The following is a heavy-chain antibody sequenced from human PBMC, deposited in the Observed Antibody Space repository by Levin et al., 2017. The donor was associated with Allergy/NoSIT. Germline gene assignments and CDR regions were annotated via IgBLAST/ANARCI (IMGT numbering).Heavy chain of an antibody. CDR2: ISDYNVNT. CDR1: GYPFTTYG. CDR3: ARNRITIIRRVRRPVEGMDV. D-gene: IGHD3-10*01. J-gene: IGHJ6*02. Sequence: ASVKVSCKASGYPFTTYGISWVRQAPGQGLEWMGWISDYNVNTNYAQKFQGRLTVTTDPSATTVYMELRSLRSDDTAVYFCARNRITIIRRVRRPVEGMDVWGQGTTVTVSS. V-gene: IGHV1-18*01.